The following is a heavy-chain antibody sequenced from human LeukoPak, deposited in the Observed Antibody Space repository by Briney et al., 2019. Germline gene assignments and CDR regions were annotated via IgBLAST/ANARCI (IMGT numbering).Heavy chain of an antibody. J-gene: IGHJ6*02. CDR1: GGSISSGSYY. CDR2: IYTSGST. Sequence: SQTLSLTCAVSGGSISSGSYYWSWIRQPAGKGLEWIGRIYTSGSTNYNPSLKSRVTISVDTSKNQFSLKLSSVTAADTAVYYCARGGMYYDILTGYYPTGMDVWGQGTTVTVSS. CDR3: ARGGMYYDILTGYYPTGMDV. V-gene: IGHV4-61*02. D-gene: IGHD3-9*01.